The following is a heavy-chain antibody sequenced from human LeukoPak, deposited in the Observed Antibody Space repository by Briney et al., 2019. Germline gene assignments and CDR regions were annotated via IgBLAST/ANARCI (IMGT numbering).Heavy chain of an antibody. Sequence: SETLSLTCAVYGGSFSGYYWSWIRQPPGKGLEWIGEINHSGSTNYNPSLKSRVTISVDTSKNQFSLKLSSVTAADTAVYYCARGGGSGDIDYWGQGTLVTVSS. D-gene: IGHD1-26*01. CDR1: GGSFSGYY. CDR3: ARGGGSGDIDY. CDR2: INHSGST. V-gene: IGHV4-34*01. J-gene: IGHJ4*02.